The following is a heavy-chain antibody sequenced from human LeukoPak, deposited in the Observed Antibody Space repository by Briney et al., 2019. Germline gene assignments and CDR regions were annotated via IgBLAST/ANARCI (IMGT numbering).Heavy chain of an antibody. J-gene: IGHJ6*02. CDR1: GFSVRGYA. D-gene: IGHD3-10*01. V-gene: IGHV3-23*01. Sequence: HAGGSLRLSCVASGFSVRGYAIRWVRQAPGKWMEWVSGIGSHDQTHHAESVKDRFAISRGMDESTLFLQMNSMRAEDTALYYRVRHLYYWAAMDVWGQGTTVTVS. CDR2: IGSHDQT. CDR3: VRHLYYWAAMDV.